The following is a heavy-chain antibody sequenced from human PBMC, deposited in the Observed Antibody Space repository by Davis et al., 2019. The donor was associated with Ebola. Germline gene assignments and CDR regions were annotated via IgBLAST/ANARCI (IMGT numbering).Heavy chain of an antibody. CDR3: ARDLGGIAAAGTN. J-gene: IGHJ4*02. D-gene: IGHD6-13*01. CDR1: GYTFTGYY. Sequence: ASVKVSCKASGYTFTGYYMHWVRQAPGQGLEWMGRINPNSGGTNYAQKFQGRVTMTRDTSISTAYMELSRLRSDDTAVYYCARDLGGIAAAGTNWGQGTLVTVSS. V-gene: IGHV1-2*06. CDR2: INPNSGGT.